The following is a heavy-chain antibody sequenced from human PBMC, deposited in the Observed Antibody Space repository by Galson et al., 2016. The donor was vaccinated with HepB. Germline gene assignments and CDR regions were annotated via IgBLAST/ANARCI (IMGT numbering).Heavy chain of an antibody. CDR2: TSYDGETK. CDR3: AKDWGLGV. CDR1: GFTFSIEA. Sequence: LRLSCADSGFTFSIEAMYWVRQAPDKGLEFVAATSYDGETKYYADSVRGRFTTSRDNSKNTLYLQMNSLRVEDTALYYCAKDWGLGVWGQGTTVTISS. J-gene: IGHJ6*02. V-gene: IGHV3-30-3*02. D-gene: IGHD3-16*01.